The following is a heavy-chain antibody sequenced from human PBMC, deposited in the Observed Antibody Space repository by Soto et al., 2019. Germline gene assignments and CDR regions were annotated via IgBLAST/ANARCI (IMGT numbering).Heavy chain of an antibody. CDR3: ARAKSWVRMTGGFDY. Sequence: QVQLQQWGAGLLKPSETLSLTCAVYGGSFSGYYWSWIRQPPGKGLEWIGEINHSGSTNYNPSLNSRVTISVDTSKIPFSLTLSSATAADTAVYYWARAKSWVRMTGGFDYWGQGTLVTFSS. V-gene: IGHV4-34*01. D-gene: IGHD3-16*01. CDR2: INHSGST. J-gene: IGHJ4*02. CDR1: GGSFSGYY.